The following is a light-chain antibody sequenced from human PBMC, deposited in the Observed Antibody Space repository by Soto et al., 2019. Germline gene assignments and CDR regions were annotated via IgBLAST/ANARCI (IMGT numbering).Light chain of an antibody. Sequence: QSVLTQPPSASGSPGQSVTISCIGTSSDVGRYNYVSWYQHHPGKAPKLIIYEVTKRPSGVPDRFSGSKSGNTASLTVSGLQADDEDDYYCNSYVGSNNYVFGTGTKVTGL. CDR3: NSYVGSNNYV. CDR1: SSDVGRYNY. CDR2: EVT. J-gene: IGLJ1*01. V-gene: IGLV2-8*01.